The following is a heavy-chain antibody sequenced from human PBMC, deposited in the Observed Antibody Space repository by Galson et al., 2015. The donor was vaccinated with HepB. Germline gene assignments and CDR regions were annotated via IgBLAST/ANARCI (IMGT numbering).Heavy chain of an antibody. Sequence: LSLTCTVSGGSISSSSYYWGWIRQPPGKGLEWVGSIYYSGSTYYNPSLESRVTISVDTSKNQFSLKLSSVTAADTAVYYCARHEGIPISFDYGDSPGEGHFDYWGQGTLVTVSS. V-gene: IGHV4-39*01. CDR2: IYYSGST. D-gene: IGHD4-17*01. J-gene: IGHJ4*02. CDR1: GGSISSSSYY. CDR3: ARHEGIPISFDYGDSPGEGHFDY.